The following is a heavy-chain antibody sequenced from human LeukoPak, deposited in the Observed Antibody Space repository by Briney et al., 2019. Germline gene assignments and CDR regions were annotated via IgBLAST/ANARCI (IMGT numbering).Heavy chain of an antibody. CDR1: GYTFTSYD. Sequence: ASVKVSCKASGYTFTSYDMNWVRQATGQGLEGMGWMNPNSGNTAYAQKFQGRVTITRTPSISTAYMELSSLRSEDTAVYYCARADVDTAMAYYFDYWGQGTLVTVSS. CDR3: ARADVDTAMAYYFDY. J-gene: IGHJ4*02. V-gene: IGHV1-8*03. D-gene: IGHD5-18*01. CDR2: MNPNSGNT.